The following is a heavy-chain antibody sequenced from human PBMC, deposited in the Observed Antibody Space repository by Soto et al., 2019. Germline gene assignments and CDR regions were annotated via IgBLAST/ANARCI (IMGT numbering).Heavy chain of an antibody. Sequence: SVTDYFKASGYIFTSYDINCVRQSTGQGLEWMGWMNPNSGNTGYAQKFQGRVTMTRNTSISTAYMELSSLRSEDTAVYYCARVLVRGVITPVYWGQGTLVSVSS. V-gene: IGHV1-8*01. D-gene: IGHD3-10*01. CDR2: MNPNSGNT. CDR3: ARVLVRGVITPVY. J-gene: IGHJ4*02. CDR1: GYIFTSYD.